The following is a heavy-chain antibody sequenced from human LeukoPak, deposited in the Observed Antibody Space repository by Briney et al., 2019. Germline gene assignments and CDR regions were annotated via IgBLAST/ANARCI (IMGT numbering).Heavy chain of an antibody. CDR3: ERDHRHAFDN. CDR1: VFTFIVYS. Sequence: GGSLSLSCAASVFTFIVYSMNGVRQAPGEGLEWISYVGISSGNTKYADSVKRRLNISGHSAKNSVFLQMNSLRVDDTPVYYCERDHRHAFDNRRRPSLLTVSS. V-gene: IGHV3-48*04. J-gene: IGHJ4*02. CDR2: VGISSGNT.